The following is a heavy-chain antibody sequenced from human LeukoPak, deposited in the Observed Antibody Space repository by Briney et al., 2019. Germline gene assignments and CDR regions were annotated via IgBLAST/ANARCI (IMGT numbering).Heavy chain of an antibody. J-gene: IGHJ1*01. Sequence: ASVKASCKASGGTFSSYAISWVRQAPRQSPEWMGWINTGNGNTKSSQKFQDRVTLTRDTSASTAYMELNSLSSEDTAVYYCARVPLSDTSGRYYAHWGQGTLVTVSS. D-gene: IGHD3-10*01. CDR2: INTGNGNT. CDR3: ARVPLSDTSGRYYAH. V-gene: IGHV1-3*04. CDR1: GGTFSSYA.